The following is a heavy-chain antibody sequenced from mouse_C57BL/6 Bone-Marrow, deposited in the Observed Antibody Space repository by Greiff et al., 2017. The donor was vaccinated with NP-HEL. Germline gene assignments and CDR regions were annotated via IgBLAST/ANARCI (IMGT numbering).Heavy chain of an antibody. CDR2: ISNLAYSI. CDR3: ARHGHVWFAY. D-gene: IGHD6-1*01. CDR1: GFTFSDYG. J-gene: IGHJ3*01. V-gene: IGHV5-15*01. Sequence: DVMLVESGGGLVQPGGSLKLSCAASGFTFSDYGMAWVRQAPRKGPEWVAFISNLAYSIYYADTVTGRFTISREKAKNTLYLEMSSLRSEDTAMYYCARHGHVWFAYWGQGTLVTVSA.